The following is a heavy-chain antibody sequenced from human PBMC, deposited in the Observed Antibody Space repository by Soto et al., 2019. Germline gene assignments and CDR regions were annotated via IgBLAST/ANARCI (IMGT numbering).Heavy chain of an antibody. V-gene: IGHV4-59*01. Sequence: SETLSLTCSVSGSSISGSYWSWIRQSPGKGLEWLGYVYYTGSTNYSPSLRSRVSISVDTSKNEFSLRLSSVTAADTAVYFCARSVAVPGAHIDYWGQGTQVTSPQ. J-gene: IGHJ4*02. D-gene: IGHD6-19*01. CDR3: ARSVAVPGAHIDY. CDR2: VYYTGST. CDR1: GSSISGSY.